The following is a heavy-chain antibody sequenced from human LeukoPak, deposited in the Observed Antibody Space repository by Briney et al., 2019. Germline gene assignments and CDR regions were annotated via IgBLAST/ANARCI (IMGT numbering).Heavy chain of an antibody. CDR3: ARERSIGSLDY. V-gene: IGHV3-23*01. CDR2: ISGSGGST. J-gene: IGHJ4*02. D-gene: IGHD1-26*01. CDR1: GFTFSSYA. Sequence: GGSLRLSCAASGFTFSSYAMSWVRQAPGKGLEWVSGISGSGGSTYYADSVKGRFTISRDNAKTSLYLQMNSLRAEDTAVYYCARERSIGSLDYWAREPWSPSPQ.